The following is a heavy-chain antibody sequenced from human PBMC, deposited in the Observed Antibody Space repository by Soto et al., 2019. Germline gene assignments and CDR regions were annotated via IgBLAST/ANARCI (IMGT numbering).Heavy chain of an antibody. CDR1: GGSISSYY. V-gene: IGHV4-59*01. CDR2: IYYSGST. J-gene: IGHJ6*03. CDR3: ARDPGVVYALRYYYYMDV. D-gene: IGHD2-8*02. Sequence: SETLSLTCTVSGGSISSYYWSWIRQPPGKGLEWIGYIYYSGSTNYNPSLKSRVTISVDTSKNQFSLKLSSVTAADTAVYYCARDPGVVYALRYYYYMDVWGKGTTVTVSS.